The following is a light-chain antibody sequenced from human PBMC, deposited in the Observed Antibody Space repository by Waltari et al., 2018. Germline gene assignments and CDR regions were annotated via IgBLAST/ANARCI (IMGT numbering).Light chain of an antibody. CDR3: QSAVASGTREL. V-gene: IGLV3-25*03. CDR2: KDT. Sequence: SSELTQPPSGSVFPGQTARIPCSGDALPKQYANGFQQKPGQAPVLGIYKDTERPPGIPGRSSGSSSGTTVTVTISGVHAEDEAHYSCQSAVASGTRELYGGGTKLTVL. CDR1: ALPKQY. J-gene: IGLJ3*02.